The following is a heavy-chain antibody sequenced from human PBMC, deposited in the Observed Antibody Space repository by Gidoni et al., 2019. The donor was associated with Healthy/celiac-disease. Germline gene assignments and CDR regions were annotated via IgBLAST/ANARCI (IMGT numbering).Heavy chain of an antibody. CDR1: GATFSSYA. Sequence: QVQLLQSGSEVQQPGSSVKVSCNPSGATFSSYAISWVRQAPGQGLEWMGGIIPIFGTANYAQKFQGRVTITADESTSTAYMELSSLRSEDTAVYYCARASYDYYDSKGDFDIWGQGTMVTVSS. V-gene: IGHV1-69*01. CDR3: ARASYDYYDSKGDFDI. D-gene: IGHD3-22*01. CDR2: IIPIFGTA. J-gene: IGHJ3*02.